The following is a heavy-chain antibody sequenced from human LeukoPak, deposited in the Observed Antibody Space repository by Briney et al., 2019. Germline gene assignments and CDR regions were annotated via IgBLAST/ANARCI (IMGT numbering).Heavy chain of an antibody. CDR2: IRYDGSNK. CDR1: GFTFSSYG. D-gene: IGHD2-15*01. J-gene: IGHJ4*02. CDR3: AKDQLCCSGGNFDY. V-gene: IGHV3-30*02. Sequence: GGSLRLSCAASGFTFSSYGMHWVRQAPCKGLEWVAFIRYDGSNKYYADSVKGRFTISRDNSKNTLYLQMNSLRAEDTAVYYCAKDQLCCSGGNFDYWGQGTLVTVSS.